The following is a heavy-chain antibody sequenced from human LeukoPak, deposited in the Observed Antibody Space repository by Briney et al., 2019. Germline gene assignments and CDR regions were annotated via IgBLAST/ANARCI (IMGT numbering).Heavy chain of an antibody. Sequence: SETLSLTCTVSGGSISSYYWSWIRQPPGKGLEWIGYIYYSGSTNYNPSLKSRVTISVDTSKNQFSLKLGSVTAADTAVYYCARGGYSSSRNWFDPWGQGTLVTVSS. CDR2: IYYSGST. CDR3: ARGGYSSSRNWFDP. CDR1: GGSISSYY. V-gene: IGHV4-59*01. D-gene: IGHD6-13*01. J-gene: IGHJ5*02.